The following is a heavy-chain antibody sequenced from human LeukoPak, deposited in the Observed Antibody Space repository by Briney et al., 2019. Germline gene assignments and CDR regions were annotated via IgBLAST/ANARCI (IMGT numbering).Heavy chain of an antibody. J-gene: IGHJ4*02. D-gene: IGHD3-10*01. V-gene: IGHV4-4*07. CDR3: ARHPPAVDYGSGSYYNVAPHFGY. CDR1: GGSISSYY. Sequence: SETLSLTCTVSGGSISSYYWSWIRQPAGKGLEWIGRIYTSGSTNYNPSLKSRVTMSVDTSKNQFSLKLSSVTAADTAVYYCARHPPAVDYGSGSYYNVAPHFGYWGQGTLVTVSS. CDR2: IYTSGST.